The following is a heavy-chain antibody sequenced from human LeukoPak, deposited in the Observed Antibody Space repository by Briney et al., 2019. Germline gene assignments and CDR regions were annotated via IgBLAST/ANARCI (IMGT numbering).Heavy chain of an antibody. CDR2: SRNKANSYST. CDR1: GFTFSDYF. V-gene: IGHV3-72*01. J-gene: IGHJ4*02. D-gene: IGHD3-10*01. CDR3: RLLSWDGSGSYSDY. Sequence: GGSLRLSCAASGFTFSDYFMEWVRQAQGKGLEWDGRSRNKANSYSTEYAASVKGRFTISRDDSKNTLYLQMNSLKTEDTAVYYCRLLSWDGSGSYSDYWGQGTLVTVSS.